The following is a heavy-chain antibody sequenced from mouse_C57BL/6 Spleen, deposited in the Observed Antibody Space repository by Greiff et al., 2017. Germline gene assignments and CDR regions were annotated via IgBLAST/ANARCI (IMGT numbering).Heavy chain of an antibody. J-gene: IGHJ2*01. V-gene: IGHV1-64*01. Sequence: QVQLQQPGAELVKPGASVKLSCKASGYTFTSYWMHWVKQRPGQGLEWIGMIHPNSGSTNYNEKFKSKATLTVDKSSSTAYMQLSSLTSEDSAVYYCARGGPSGSSYSLYFDYWGQGTTLTVSS. D-gene: IGHD1-1*01. CDR3: ARGGPSGSSYSLYFDY. CDR2: IHPNSGST. CDR1: GYTFTSYW.